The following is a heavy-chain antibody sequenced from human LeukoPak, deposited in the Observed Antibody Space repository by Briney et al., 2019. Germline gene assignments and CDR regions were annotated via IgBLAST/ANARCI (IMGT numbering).Heavy chain of an antibody. Sequence: GGSLRLSCAASGFTFDDYAMHWVRQAPGKGLEWVSGISWNSGSIGYADSVKGRFTISRDNAKNPLYLQMNSLRAEDTALYYCAKAANYDILTGYPDYWGQGTLVTVSS. V-gene: IGHV3-9*01. CDR1: GFTFDDYA. D-gene: IGHD3-9*01. CDR3: AKAANYDILTGYPDY. J-gene: IGHJ4*02. CDR2: ISWNSGSI.